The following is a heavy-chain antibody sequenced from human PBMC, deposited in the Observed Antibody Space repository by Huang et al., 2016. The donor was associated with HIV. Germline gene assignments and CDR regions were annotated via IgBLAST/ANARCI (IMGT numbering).Heavy chain of an antibody. J-gene: IGHJ1*01. CDR3: ALKGDSSGWEYFRH. D-gene: IGHD6-19*01. CDR2: IWYEGSNK. Sequence: QVQLVESGGGVVQPGRSLRLSCAACGFPFSSDDMHWVRQAPGRGLEWVAVIWYEGSNKYDADSVKGRVTISRDNSKNTLYLQMNSLKTEDTAVYYCALKGDSSGWEYFRHWGQGTLVTVSS. V-gene: IGHV3-33*08. CDR1: GFPFSSDD.